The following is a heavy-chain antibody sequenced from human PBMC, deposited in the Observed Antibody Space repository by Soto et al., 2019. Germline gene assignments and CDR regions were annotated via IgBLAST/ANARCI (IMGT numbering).Heavy chain of an antibody. CDR1: GFTFSSYG. CDR2: ISYDGSNK. D-gene: IGHD3-16*02. J-gene: IGHJ4*02. V-gene: IGHV3-30*18. CDR3: AKGELSSL. Sequence: GGSLRLSCAASGFTFSSYGMHWVRQAPGKGLEWVAVISYDGSNKYYADSVKGRFTISRDNSKNTLYLQMNSLRAEDTAVYYCAKGELSSLWGQGTLVTVSS.